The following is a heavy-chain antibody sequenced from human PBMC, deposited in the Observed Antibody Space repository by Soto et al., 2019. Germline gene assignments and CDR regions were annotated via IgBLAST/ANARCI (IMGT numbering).Heavy chain of an antibody. CDR3: TRGTLGVFDY. J-gene: IGHJ4*02. CDR1: GYSLTSYG. D-gene: IGHD3-16*01. Sequence: QIQLVQSGGEVKKPGASVMVSCKASGYSLTSYGISWVRLVPGQGLEWMAWITTSNGNRNFARKFQDRVSLTADISTSTVYMELRSMTSDDTAVYYWTRGTLGVFDYWGQGTLVTVSS. CDR2: ITTSNGNR. V-gene: IGHV1-18*04.